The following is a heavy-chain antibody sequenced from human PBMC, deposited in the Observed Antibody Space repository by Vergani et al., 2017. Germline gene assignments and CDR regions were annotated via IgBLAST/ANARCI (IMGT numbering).Heavy chain of an antibody. D-gene: IGHD5-18*01. CDR3: TTGPIQLWLGIFAFDI. CDR2: IKSKTDGGTT. CDR1: GFTFSNAW. J-gene: IGHJ3*02. Sequence: EVQLVESGGGLVKPGGSLRLSCAASGFTFSNAWMSWVRQAPGEGLEWVGRIKSKTDGGTTDYAAPVKGRFTISREDSKNTLYLQMNSLKTEDTAVYYCTTGPIQLWLGIFAFDIWGQGTMVTVSS. V-gene: IGHV3-15*01.